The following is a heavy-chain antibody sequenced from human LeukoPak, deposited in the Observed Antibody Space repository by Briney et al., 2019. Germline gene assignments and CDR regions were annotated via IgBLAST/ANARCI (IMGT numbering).Heavy chain of an antibody. J-gene: IGHJ4*02. CDR1: GIDFRASG. CDR3: AREGGTVVIGRFAY. D-gene: IGHD2-2*01. CDR2: IQTDGRDK. V-gene: IGHV3-30*02. Sequence: GGSLRLSCAASGIDFRASGMHWVRQAPGMGLEWVTFIQTDGRDKYYAASVAGRFTISRDNSKNTVYLNMNNLRPDDTALYYCAREGGTVVIGRFAYGGRETLVTVSS.